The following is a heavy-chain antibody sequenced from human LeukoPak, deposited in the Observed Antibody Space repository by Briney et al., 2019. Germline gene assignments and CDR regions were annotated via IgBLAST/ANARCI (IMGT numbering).Heavy chain of an antibody. CDR1: GGSISSYY. D-gene: IGHD3-9*01. J-gene: IGHJ6*02. CDR2: IYTSGST. CDR3: ARDHYDILTGRTPPYYYYYYGMDV. Sequence: SETLSLTCTVSGGSISSYYWSRIRQPAGKGLKWIGRIYTSGSTNYNPSLKSRVTMSVDTSKNQFSLKLSSVTAADTAVYYCARDHYDILTGRTPPYYYYYYGMDVWGQGTTVTVSS. V-gene: IGHV4-4*07.